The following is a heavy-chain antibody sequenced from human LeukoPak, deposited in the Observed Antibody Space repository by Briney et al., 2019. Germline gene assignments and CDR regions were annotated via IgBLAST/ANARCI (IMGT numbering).Heavy chain of an antibody. J-gene: IGHJ4*02. Sequence: GGSLRLSCAASGFTFSSYGMHWVRQAQGKGLEWVAFIRFDGTNKYYADSVKGRFSISRDNSKNTLYLQMNSLRAEDTAVYYCAKLISPYDHWGQGTLVTVSS. CDR2: IRFDGTNK. CDR3: AKLISPYDH. CDR1: GFTFSSYG. V-gene: IGHV3-30*02.